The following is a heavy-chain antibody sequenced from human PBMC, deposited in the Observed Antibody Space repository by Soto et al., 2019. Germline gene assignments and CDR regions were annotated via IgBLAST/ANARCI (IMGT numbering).Heavy chain of an antibody. CDR1: GYIFTSYG. J-gene: IGHJ4*02. V-gene: IGHV1-18*01. D-gene: IGHD6-13*01. CDR3: AASQQLDY. Sequence: GASVKVSCKASGYIFTSYGLSWVRQAPGQGLEYMGWISGDNDKTNYPLKFLGRVTMTTDTSTNTAYMELTSLGSDDTAVYYCAASQQLDYWGQGTLVTVSS. CDR2: ISGDNDKT.